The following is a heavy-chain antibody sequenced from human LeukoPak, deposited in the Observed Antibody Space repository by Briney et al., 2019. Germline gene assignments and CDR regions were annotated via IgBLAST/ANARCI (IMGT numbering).Heavy chain of an antibody. V-gene: IGHV3-15*01. D-gene: IGHD1-7*01. CDR2: IKSKIDDGTT. CDR1: GFTFSSYS. J-gene: IGHJ4*02. CDR3: TRESTDGNYFRTFDY. Sequence: GGSLRLSCAASGFTFSSYSMNWVRQAPGKGLEWVGRIKSKIDDGTTDYVAPVKGRFTISRDDSKNSLYLQMNSLKTEDTAVYYCTRESTDGNYFRTFDYWGPGTLVTVSS.